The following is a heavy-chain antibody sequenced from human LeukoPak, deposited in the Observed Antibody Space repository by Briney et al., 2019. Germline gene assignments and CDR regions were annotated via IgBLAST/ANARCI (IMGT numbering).Heavy chain of an antibody. V-gene: IGHV1-8*01. J-gene: IGHJ4*02. CDR2: MNPNSGNT. CDR3: ARVPPRRGSGSYYYFDY. CDR1: GYTFTSYD. D-gene: IGHD3-10*01. Sequence: ASVKVSCKASGYTFTSYDINWVRQATGQGLEWMGWMNPNSGNTGYAQKFQGRVTMTRNTSISTAYMELSSLRSEDTAVYYCARVPPRRGSGSYYYFDYWGQGTLVTVSS.